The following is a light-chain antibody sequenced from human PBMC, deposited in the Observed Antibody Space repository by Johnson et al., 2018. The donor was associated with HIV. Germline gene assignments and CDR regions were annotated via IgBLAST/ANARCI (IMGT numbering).Light chain of an antibody. CDR2: ENN. CDR3: GTWDSSLSAYV. V-gene: IGLV1-51*02. J-gene: IGLJ1*01. CDR1: SSNIGNNY. Sequence: HSVLTQPPSVSAAPGQKVTISCSGSSSNIGNNYVSWYQQLPGTAPKLLIYENNKRPSGIPDRFSGSKSGTSATLGITGLQTGDEADYYCGTWDSSLSAYVFGTGTKVIVL.